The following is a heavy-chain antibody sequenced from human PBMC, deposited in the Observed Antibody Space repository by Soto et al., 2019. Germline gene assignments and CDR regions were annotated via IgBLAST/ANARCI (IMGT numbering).Heavy chain of an antibody. V-gene: IGHV5-10-1*01. CDR2: IDPSDSYT. J-gene: IGHJ6*01. Sequence: VESLKISCKGSGYSFTSYWISWVRQMPGKGLEWMGRIDPSDSYTNYSPSFQGDVTISADKSISTAYLQWSSLKASDTAMYYCARQVVIEYYYCRDVCGRGTTVTVSS. D-gene: IGHD3-22*01. CDR3: ARQVVIEYYYCRDV. CDR1: GYSFTSYW.